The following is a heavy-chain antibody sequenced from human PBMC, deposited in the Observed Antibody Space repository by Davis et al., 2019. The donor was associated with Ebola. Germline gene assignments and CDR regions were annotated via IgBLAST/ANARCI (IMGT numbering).Heavy chain of an antibody. Sequence: GESQKISCKGSGYSFTSYWISWVRQMPGKGLEWMGRIDPSDSYTDYSPSFQGHVSISADKSINTAYLQWSSLKASDTAMYFCARHFVGKLFGMDVWGQGTTVTVSS. V-gene: IGHV5-10-1*01. CDR1: GYSFTSYW. J-gene: IGHJ6*02. CDR3: ARHFVGKLFGMDV. D-gene: IGHD3-3*02. CDR2: IDPSDSYT.